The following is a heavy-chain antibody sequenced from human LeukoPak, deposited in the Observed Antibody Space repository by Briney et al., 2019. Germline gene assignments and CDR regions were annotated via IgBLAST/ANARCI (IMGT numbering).Heavy chain of an antibody. Sequence: GGSLRLSCAASGFTFSSYDMHWVRQGTGKSLEWVSAIGTAGNTNYAGSVKGRFTISRENAKSSLHLQMNSLRAGDTAVYYCARVRSDSSGWYHVLDWGQGTLVTVSS. CDR1: GFTFSSYD. CDR2: IGTAGNT. V-gene: IGHV3-13*01. CDR3: ARVRSDSSGWYHVLD. D-gene: IGHD6-19*01. J-gene: IGHJ4*02.